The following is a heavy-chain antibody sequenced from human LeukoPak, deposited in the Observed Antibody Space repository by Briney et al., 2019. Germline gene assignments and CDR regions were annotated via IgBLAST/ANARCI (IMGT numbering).Heavy chain of an antibody. D-gene: IGHD2-15*01. CDR1: GGSISSGSYY. V-gene: IGHV4-61*02. CDR2: IYTSGST. J-gene: IGHJ4*02. Sequence: PSETLSLTCTVSGGSISSGSYYWSWVRQPAGKGLEWIGRIYTSGSTNYNPSLKSRVTISVDTSKNQFSLKLSSVTAADTAVYYCAARGGSLYFFDYWGQGTLVTVSS. CDR3: AARGGSLYFFDY.